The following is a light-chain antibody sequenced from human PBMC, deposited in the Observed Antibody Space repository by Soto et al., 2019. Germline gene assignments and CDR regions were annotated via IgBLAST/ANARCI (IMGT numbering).Light chain of an antibody. CDR2: GAS. CDR1: QSVTSN. V-gene: IGKV3-15*01. Sequence: EIVMTQSPATLSVSPGERATLSYSASQSVTSNLAWYQQKPGQAPRLLIYGASTRATGVPARFSGSGSGIEFTLTISSLQSEDFAVYYCQQDSNWPPLTFGGGTKVEIK. CDR3: QQDSNWPPLT. J-gene: IGKJ4*01.